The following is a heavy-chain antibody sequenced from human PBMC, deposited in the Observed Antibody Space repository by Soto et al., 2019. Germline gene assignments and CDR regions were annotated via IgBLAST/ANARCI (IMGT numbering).Heavy chain of an antibody. CDR3: ARGYGYGLYYYYGMDV. CDR1: GFTFSSYS. J-gene: IGHJ6*02. Sequence: EVQLVESGGGLVQPGGSLRLSCAASGFTFSSYSMNWVRQAPGKGLEWVSYISSSSSTIYYADSVKGRFTISRDNAKNPLYLQMNCLRAEDRAVYYWARGYGYGLYYYYGMDVWGQGTTVTVSS. V-gene: IGHV3-48*01. CDR2: ISSSSSTI. D-gene: IGHD5-18*01.